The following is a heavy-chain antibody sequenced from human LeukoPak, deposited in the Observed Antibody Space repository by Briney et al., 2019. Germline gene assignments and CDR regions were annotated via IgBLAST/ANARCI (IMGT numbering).Heavy chain of an antibody. CDR2: MNPNSGNT. V-gene: IGHV1-8*02. J-gene: IGHJ6*02. Sequence: ASVKVSCKASGYTFTGYYMHWVRQAPGQGLEWMGWMNPNSGNTGYAQKFQGRVTMTRNTSISTAYMELSSLRSEDTAVYYCARVDYDFWSGYYYGMDVWGQGTTVTVSS. D-gene: IGHD3-3*01. CDR1: GYTFTGYY. CDR3: ARVDYDFWSGYYYGMDV.